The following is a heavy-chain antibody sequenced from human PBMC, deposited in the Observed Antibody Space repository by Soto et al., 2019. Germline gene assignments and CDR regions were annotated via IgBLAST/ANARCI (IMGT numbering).Heavy chain of an antibody. J-gene: IGHJ5*02. CDR3: AKDSGCVNNACAYDP. Sequence: EVHLVESGGGLVKPGGSLRLTCAGSGFSFSAYTMNWVRQAPGKGLEWVSSISRGSDYIFYADTVKGRFTISRDNARNSLYLQMSSLRAEDTAVYYCAKDSGCVNNACAYDPWGKGTLVSVSS. D-gene: IGHD1-20*01. CDR1: GFSFSAYT. V-gene: IGHV3-21*01. CDR2: ISRGSDYI.